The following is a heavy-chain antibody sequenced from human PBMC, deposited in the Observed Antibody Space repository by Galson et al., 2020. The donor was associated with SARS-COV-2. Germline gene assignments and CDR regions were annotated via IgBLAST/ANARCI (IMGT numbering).Heavy chain of an antibody. CDR3: AREGYYYDSSRYFQH. J-gene: IGHJ1*01. D-gene: IGHD3-22*01. Sequence: ASVKVSCKASGYTFTGYYMHWVRQAPGQGLEWMGWINPNSGGTNYAQKFQGRVTMTRDTSISTAYMELSRLRSDDTAVYYCAREGYYYDSSRYFQHWGQGTLVTVSS. CDR2: INPNSGGT. V-gene: IGHV1-2*02. CDR1: GYTFTGYY.